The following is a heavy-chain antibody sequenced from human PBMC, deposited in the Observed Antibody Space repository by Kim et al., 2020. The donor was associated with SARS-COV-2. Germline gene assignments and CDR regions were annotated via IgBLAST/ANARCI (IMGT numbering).Heavy chain of an antibody. D-gene: IGHD5-18*01. V-gene: IGHV4-31*02. J-gene: IGHJ5*02. CDR3: AREGIQLWPGGWFDP. Sequence: PSRKSRVTISVDTSKNQFSLKLSSVTAADTAVYYCAREGIQLWPGGWFDPWGQGTLVTVSS.